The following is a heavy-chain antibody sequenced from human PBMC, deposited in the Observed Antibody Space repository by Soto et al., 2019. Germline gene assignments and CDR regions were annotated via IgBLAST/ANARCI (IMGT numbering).Heavy chain of an antibody. CDR3: ARDGSSLGPYYRYGMDV. Sequence: QVQLVQSGAEVKKPGASVKVSCKASGYTFTDHGISWVRQAPGQGLEWLGWMSAFNGNTNYPQKFQGRVTMTRDTSTNTAYMELRSLGSDDTAVYHCARDGSSLGPYYRYGMDVWGLGTSVTVSS. D-gene: IGHD6-6*01. CDR1: GYTFTDHG. J-gene: IGHJ6*02. V-gene: IGHV1-18*01. CDR2: MSAFNGNT.